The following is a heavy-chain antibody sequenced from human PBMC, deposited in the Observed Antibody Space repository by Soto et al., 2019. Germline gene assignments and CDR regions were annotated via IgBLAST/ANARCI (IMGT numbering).Heavy chain of an antibody. Sequence: GGSLRLSCAASGFTFSDYYMSWIHQAPGKGLEWVSYISSSGSTIYYADSVKGRFTISRDNAKNSLYLQMNSLRAEDTAVYYCARPRVINIRPYGMDVWGQGTTVTVSS. V-gene: IGHV3-11*01. CDR3: ARPRVINIRPYGMDV. D-gene: IGHD3-10*01. CDR2: ISSSGSTI. CDR1: GFTFSDYY. J-gene: IGHJ6*02.